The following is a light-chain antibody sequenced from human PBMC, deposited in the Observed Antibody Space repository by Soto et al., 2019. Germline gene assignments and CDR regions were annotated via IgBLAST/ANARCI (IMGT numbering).Light chain of an antibody. CDR2: GAS. CDR1: QSVSSN. V-gene: IGKV3-15*01. CDR3: QQYNNWLWT. J-gene: IGKJ1*01. Sequence: IVMPQSPATLSVSPGERAALSCRASQSVSSNLAWYQQKPGQAPRLLIYGASTRATGIPARFSGSGSGTEFTLTISSLQSEDFAVYYCQQYNNWLWTFGQGTKVDIK.